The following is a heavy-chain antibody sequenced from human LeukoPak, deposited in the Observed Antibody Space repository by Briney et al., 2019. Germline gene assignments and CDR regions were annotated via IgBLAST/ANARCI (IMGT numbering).Heavy chain of an antibody. CDR3: ARGPTRSVWFRELLAEYIQY. V-gene: IGHV1-69*13. CDR2: IIPIFGTA. CDR1: GGTFSSYA. Sequence: SVKVSCKASGGTFSSYAISWVRQAPGQGLEWMGGIIPIFGTANYAQKFQGRVTITADESTSTAYMELSSLRSDDTAVYYCARGPTRSVWFRELLAEYIQYWGQGTLVTVSS. D-gene: IGHD3-10*01. J-gene: IGHJ1*01.